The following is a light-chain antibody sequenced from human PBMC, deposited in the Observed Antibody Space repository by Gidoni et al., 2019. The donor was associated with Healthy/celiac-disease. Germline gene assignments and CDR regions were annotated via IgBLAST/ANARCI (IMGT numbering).Light chain of an antibody. Sequence: EIVLTQSPATLSLSPGERATLSCRASQSVSSYLAWYQQKPGQAPRLLIYDASNRATGIPARFSGSGSGTGFTLTISSLEPEDFAVYCCQQRGAFGQGTRLEIK. CDR3: QQRGA. J-gene: IGKJ5*01. CDR2: DAS. CDR1: QSVSSY. V-gene: IGKV3-11*01.